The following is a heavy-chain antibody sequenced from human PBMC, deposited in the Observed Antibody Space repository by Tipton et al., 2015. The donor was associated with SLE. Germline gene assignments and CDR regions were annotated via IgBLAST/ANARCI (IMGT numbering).Heavy chain of an antibody. J-gene: IGHJ6*02. CDR3: AKVIVGSGGMDV. CDR1: GFTFSSYA. CDR2: ISGSGGST. V-gene: IGHV3-23*01. Sequence: SLRLSCAASGFTFSSYAMSWVRQAPGKGLEWVSAISGSGGSTYYADSVKGRFTISRDNSKNTLYLQMNSLRAEDTAVYYCAKVIVGSGGMDVWGQGTMVTVSS. D-gene: IGHD2-21*01.